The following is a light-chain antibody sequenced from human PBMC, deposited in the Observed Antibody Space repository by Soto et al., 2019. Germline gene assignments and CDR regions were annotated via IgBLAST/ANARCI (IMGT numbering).Light chain of an antibody. V-gene: IGLV1-44*01. J-gene: IGLJ2*01. Sequence: QSVLTQPPSASGTPGQRVTMSCSGSRPNIGSNTVNWYQQFPGTAPKVLIYSNDQRPSGVPDRFSGSKSDTSASLAISGLQSEDEADYYCVAWDDSLKVVVFGGGTKLTVL. CDR2: SND. CDR1: RPNIGSNT. CDR3: VAWDDSLKVVV.